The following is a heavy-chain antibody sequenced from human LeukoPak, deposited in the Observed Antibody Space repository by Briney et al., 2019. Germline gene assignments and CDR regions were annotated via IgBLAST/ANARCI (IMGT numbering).Heavy chain of an antibody. V-gene: IGHV3-30*04. CDR1: GFTFTSFA. D-gene: IGHD3-10*01. CDR3: ARGAAGSYSWFDP. CDR2: ISYDGSSK. J-gene: IGHJ5*02. Sequence: HPGGSLRLSCAASGFTFTSFAFHWVRQAPGKGLEWLALISYDGSSKYYADSVKGRFTVSRDNSKNTVFLQLNSLRTDDTAVYYCARGAAGSYSWFDPWGQGTLVTVSS.